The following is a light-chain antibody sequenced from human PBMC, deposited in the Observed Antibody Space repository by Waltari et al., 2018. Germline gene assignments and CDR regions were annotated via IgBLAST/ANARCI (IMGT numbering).Light chain of an antibody. J-gene: IGKJ2*01. CDR1: QSISTW. V-gene: IGKV1-5*03. CDR3: QQYNSYSPGDT. CDR2: KAS. Sequence: DIQMTQSPSTLSASVGDRVTITCRASQSISTWLAWYQQKPGKAPKLLFYKASFLESGVPSRFSGSGSGTEFTLTISSLQPDDFATYYCQQYNSYSPGDTFGPGTKLEIK.